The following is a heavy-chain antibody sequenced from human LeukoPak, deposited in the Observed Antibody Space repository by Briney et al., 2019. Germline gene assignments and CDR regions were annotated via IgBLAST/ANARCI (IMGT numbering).Heavy chain of an antibody. CDR3: ARGKYGSGSYGAFDI. V-gene: IGHV3-53*01. J-gene: IGHJ3*02. CDR2: IYSGGST. D-gene: IGHD3-10*01. Sequence: GGSLRLSCAASGFTVSSSYMGWVRQDPGKRLEWGSVIYSGGSTYYADSLKGRFTISRHNSKNTVHLQMNSLRAEDTAVYYCARGKYGSGSYGAFDIWGQGTMVTVSS. CDR1: GFTVSSSY.